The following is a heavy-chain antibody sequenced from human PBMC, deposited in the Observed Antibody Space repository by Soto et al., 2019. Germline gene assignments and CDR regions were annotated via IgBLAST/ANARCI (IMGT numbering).Heavy chain of an antibody. V-gene: IGHV4-59*01. Sequence: SETLSLTCTVSGGSISSYYWSWIRQPPGKGLEWIGYIYYSGSTNYNPSLKSRVTISVDTSKNQFSLKLSSVTAADTAVYYCARMGIVAAGFYFDYWGQGTLVTVS. CDR2: IYYSGST. D-gene: IGHD6-13*01. CDR1: GGSISSYY. CDR3: ARMGIVAAGFYFDY. J-gene: IGHJ4*02.